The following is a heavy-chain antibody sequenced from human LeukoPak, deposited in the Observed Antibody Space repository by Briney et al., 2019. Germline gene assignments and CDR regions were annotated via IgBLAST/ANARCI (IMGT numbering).Heavy chain of an antibody. D-gene: IGHD3-22*01. CDR2: IRYDGSNK. CDR3: ARGDSSGYATVAFDY. J-gene: IGHJ4*02. V-gene: IGHV3-30*02. Sequence: GGSLSLSCAASGFTFSSYGMHWVRQAPGKGLEWVAFIRYDGSNKNYADSVKGRFTISRDNSKNTLYLQMNSLRAEDTAVYYCARGDSSGYATVAFDYWGQGTLVTVSS. CDR1: GFTFSSYG.